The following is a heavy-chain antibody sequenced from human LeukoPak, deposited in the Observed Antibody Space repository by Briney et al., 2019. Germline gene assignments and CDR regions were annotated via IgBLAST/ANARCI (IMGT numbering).Heavy chain of an antibody. CDR3: ARGGGIWCSSTSCYRPFDY. V-gene: IGHV3-48*04. J-gene: IGHJ4*02. CDR1: GFTFSSYS. D-gene: IGHD2-2*01. CDR2: ISSSSTI. Sequence: GGSLRLSCAASGFTFSSYSMNWVRQAPGKGLEWVSYISSSSTIYYADSVKGRFTISRDNAKNSLYLQMNSLRAEDTAVYYCARGGGIWCSSTSCYRPFDYWGQGTLVTVSS.